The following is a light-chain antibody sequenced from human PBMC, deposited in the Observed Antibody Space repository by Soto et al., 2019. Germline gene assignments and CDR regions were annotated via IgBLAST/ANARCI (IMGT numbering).Light chain of an antibody. J-gene: IGKJ1*01. CDR1: QSVSNN. V-gene: IGKV3-15*01. CDR3: QQYNNWPRT. CDR2: GAS. Sequence: EIFITQSSSPPAFSSVERAPLSRRASQSVSNNLAWYQQKPGQTPRLLIYGASTRATGIPARFSGSGSGTEFTLTISSLQSEDFAVYYCQQYNNWPRTFGQGTKVDI.